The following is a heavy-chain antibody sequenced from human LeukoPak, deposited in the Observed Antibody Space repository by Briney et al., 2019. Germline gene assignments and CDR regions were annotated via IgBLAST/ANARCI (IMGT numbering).Heavy chain of an antibody. CDR3: ARRFLSGSRHYYYYYGMDV. CDR2: IIPVLGVS. D-gene: IGHD1-26*01. J-gene: IGHJ6*02. V-gene: IGHV1-69*04. Sequence: ASVKVSYKASGGSFSSFVITWVRQAPGQGLEWMGRIIPVLGVSNFAQKFQGRVTITADKSTNTAHMELSRLESGDTAVYYCARRFLSGSRHYYYYYGMDVWGQGTTVTVSS. CDR1: GGSFSSFV.